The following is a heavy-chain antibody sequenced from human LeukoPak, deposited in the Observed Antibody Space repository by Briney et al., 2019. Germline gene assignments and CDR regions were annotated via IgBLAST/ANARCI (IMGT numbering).Heavy chain of an antibody. V-gene: IGHV1-69*04. J-gene: IGHJ3*02. CDR2: IILALGVP. D-gene: IGHD3-16*01. CDR3: ATPDDAHFGISFDI. CDR1: GGTFNNLA. Sequence: SVKVSCKASGGTFNNLAFNWVRQAPGQGFEWMGKIILALGVPNHAQKFQGRITLSADKSTSTAYMELTSLRSEDTAMYYCATPDDAHFGISFDIWGQGTMITVSS.